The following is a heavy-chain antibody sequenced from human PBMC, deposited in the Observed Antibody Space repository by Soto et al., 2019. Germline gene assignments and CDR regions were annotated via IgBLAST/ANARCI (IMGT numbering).Heavy chain of an antibody. CDR3: ARDLSANFRVVTRKGMDD. D-gene: IGHD3-3*01. Sequence: SVKVSCKASGYTFTGYYMYWVRQAPGQGHEWMGWINPNSGGTNYAQKFEGRVTMTRDTSISTAYMVLTRLRSDDTDVYHCARDLSANFRVVTRKGMDDGGQETPVNVPS. CDR1: GYTFTGYY. V-gene: IGHV1-2*02. J-gene: IGHJ6*01. CDR2: INPNSGGT.